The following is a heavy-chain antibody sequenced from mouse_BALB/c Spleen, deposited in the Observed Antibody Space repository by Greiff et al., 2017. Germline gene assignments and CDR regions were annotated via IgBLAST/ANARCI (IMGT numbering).Heavy chain of an antibody. CDR3: ARDYGYGVAY. V-gene: IGHV5-6-5*01. CDR2: ISSGGST. D-gene: IGHD2-2*01. Sequence: EVKVVESGGGLVKPGGSLKLSCAASGFTFSSYAMSWVRQTPEKRLEWVASISSGGSTYYPDSVKGRFTISRDNARNILYLQMSSLRSEDTAMYYCARDYGYGVAYWGQGTLVTVSA. CDR1: GFTFSSYA. J-gene: IGHJ3*01.